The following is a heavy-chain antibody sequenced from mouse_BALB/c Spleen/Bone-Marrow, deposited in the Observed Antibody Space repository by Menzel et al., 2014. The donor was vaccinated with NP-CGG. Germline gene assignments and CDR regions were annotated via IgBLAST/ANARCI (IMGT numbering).Heavy chain of an antibody. Sequence: EVQRVESGGGLVQPGGSLKLSCAASGFTFSSYGMSWVLQTPDNTLELVATINRNGDSTYYPDSVKGRFTISRDNAKNTLYLQMSSLKSEDTAMYYCARHSYGARWGQGTLVTVSA. CDR3: ARHSYGAR. CDR2: INRNGDST. V-gene: IGHV5-6-3*01. CDR1: GFTFSSYG. J-gene: IGHJ3*01. D-gene: IGHD1-2*01.